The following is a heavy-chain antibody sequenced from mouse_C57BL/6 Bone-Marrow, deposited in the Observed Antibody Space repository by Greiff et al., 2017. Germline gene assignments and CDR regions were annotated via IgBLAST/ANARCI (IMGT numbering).Heavy chain of an antibody. V-gene: IGHV5-9*01. CDR1: GFTFSSYT. CDR2: ISGGGGNT. D-gene: IGHD1-1*01. J-gene: IGHJ2*01. CDR3: ARTTVVATGPYYFDY. Sequence: EVMLVESGGGLVKPGGSLKLSCAASGFTFSSYTMSWVRQTPEKRLEWVATISGGGGNTYYPDSVKGRFTISRDNAKNTLYLQMSSLRSEDTALYYCARTTVVATGPYYFDYWGQGTTRTVSS.